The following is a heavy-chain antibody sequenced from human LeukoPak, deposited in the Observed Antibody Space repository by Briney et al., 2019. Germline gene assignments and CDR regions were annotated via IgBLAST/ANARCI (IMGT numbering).Heavy chain of an antibody. Sequence: ASVKVSCKASGYTSTSYYMHWVRQAPGQGLEWMGIINPSGGSTSYAQKFQGRVTMTRDMSTSTVYMELSSLRSEDTAVYYCARESQQVAVDYWGQGTLVTVSS. J-gene: IGHJ4*02. CDR3: ARESQQVAVDY. CDR2: INPSGGST. CDR1: GYTSTSYY. D-gene: IGHD6-13*01. V-gene: IGHV1-46*01.